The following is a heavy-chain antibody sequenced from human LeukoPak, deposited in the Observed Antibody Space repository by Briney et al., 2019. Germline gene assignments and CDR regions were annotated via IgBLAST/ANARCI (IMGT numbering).Heavy chain of an antibody. J-gene: IGHJ4*02. D-gene: IGHD6-19*01. CDR2: ISYDGSNK. V-gene: IGHV3-30*18. CDR1: GFTFSSYG. CDR3: AKDSWSSVAGNFDY. Sequence: GGSLRLSCAASGFTFSSYGMHWVRQAPGKGLEWVAVISYDGSNKYYADSVKGRFTISRDNSKNTLYLQMNSLRAEDTAVYYCAKDSWSSVAGNFDYWGQGTLVTVSS.